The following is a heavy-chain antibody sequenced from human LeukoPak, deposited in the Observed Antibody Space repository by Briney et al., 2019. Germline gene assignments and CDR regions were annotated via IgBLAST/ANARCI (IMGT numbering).Heavy chain of an antibody. V-gene: IGHV3-7*04. CDR3: AKEQMSSSWSPVDS. D-gene: IGHD6-13*01. CDR2: IKQDGSEK. CDR1: GITFSLYR. J-gene: IGHJ4*02. Sequence: GGSLRLSCAASGITFSLYRMSWVRQAPGKGLEWVANIKQDGSEKYYVDSVKGRFTISRDNAKNSLYLQMNSLRGEDTAVYYCAKEQMSSSWSPVDSWGQGTLVTVSS.